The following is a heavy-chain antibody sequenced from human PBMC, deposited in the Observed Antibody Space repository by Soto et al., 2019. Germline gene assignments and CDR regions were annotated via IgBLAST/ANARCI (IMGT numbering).Heavy chain of an antibody. CDR2: IWYDGTKK. V-gene: IGHV3-33*08. Sequence: LRLSFAASGFSLSNNGMHWVRQAPGKGLEWVAVIWYDGTKKFYANSVKGRSTISKDNSNNILYLQMSGLRAEDTAVYYCAREVVTAVAGSVNWFDPWGQGTLVTVSS. J-gene: IGHJ5*02. CDR3: AREVVTAVAGSVNWFDP. D-gene: IGHD6-19*01. CDR1: GFSLSNNG.